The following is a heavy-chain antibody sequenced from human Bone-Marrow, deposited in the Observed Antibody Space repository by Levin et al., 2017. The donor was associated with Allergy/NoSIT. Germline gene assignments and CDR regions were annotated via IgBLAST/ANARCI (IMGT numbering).Heavy chain of an antibody. Sequence: RGESLKISCKASGGTFSSYAISWVRQAPGQGLEWMGGIIPIFGTANYAQKFQGRVTITADESTSTAYMELSSLRSEDTAVYYCASRSGELGGNDAFDIWGQGTMVTVSS. CDR1: GGTFSSYA. D-gene: IGHD3-10*01. CDR2: IIPIFGTA. CDR3: ASRSGELGGNDAFDI. J-gene: IGHJ3*02. V-gene: IGHV1-69*01.